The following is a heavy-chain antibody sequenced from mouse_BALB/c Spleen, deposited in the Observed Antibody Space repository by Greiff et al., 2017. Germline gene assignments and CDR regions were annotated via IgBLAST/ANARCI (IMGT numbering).Heavy chain of an antibody. CDR1: GFTFSSYA. CDR3: AREGNWYYFDY. CDR2: ISSGGSYT. J-gene: IGHJ2*01. V-gene: IGHV5-9-4*01. D-gene: IGHD2-1*01. Sequence: EVKLQESGGGLVKPGGSLKLSCAASGFTFSSYAMSWVRQSPEKRLEWVAEISSGGSYTYYPDTVTGRFTISRDNAKNTLYLEMSSLRSEDTAMYYCAREGNWYYFDYWGQGTTLTVSS.